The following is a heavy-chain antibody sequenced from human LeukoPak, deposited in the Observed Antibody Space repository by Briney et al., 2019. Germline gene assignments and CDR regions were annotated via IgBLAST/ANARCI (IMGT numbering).Heavy chain of an antibody. J-gene: IGHJ5*02. CDR2: TTNSGSTI. CDR1: GFTFSSYA. D-gene: IGHD2/OR15-2a*01. CDR3: ARDSISAALFDL. V-gene: IGHV3-48*02. Sequence: GGSLRLSCAASGFTFSSYAMNWVRQAPGKGPEWISYTTNSGSTIYYADSVKGRFTISRDNAKNSLVLQMNSLRDEDSAVYYCARDSISAALFDLWGQGTLITVSS.